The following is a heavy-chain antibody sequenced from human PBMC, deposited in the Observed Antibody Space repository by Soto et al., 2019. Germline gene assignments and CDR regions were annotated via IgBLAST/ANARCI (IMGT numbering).Heavy chain of an antibody. V-gene: IGHV4-31*02. CDR1: GGSIRSGGYY. D-gene: IGHD5-12*01. CDR3: ARSSGYDPFDY. CDR2: IYYSGST. J-gene: IGHJ4*02. Sequence: QVQLQESGPGLVKPSQTLSLTCTVAGGSIRSGGYYWSWIRQHPGKGLEWIGYIYYSGSTYYNPSLESRVTISVDTFKNQFSLKLSSVTAADTAVYYCARSSGYDPFDYWGQGTLVTVSS.